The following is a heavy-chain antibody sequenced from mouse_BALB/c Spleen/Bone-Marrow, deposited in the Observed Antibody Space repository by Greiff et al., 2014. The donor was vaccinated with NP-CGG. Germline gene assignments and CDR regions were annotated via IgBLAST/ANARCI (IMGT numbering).Heavy chain of an antibody. Sequence: EVQRVESGGGLVQPGGSMKLSCVASGFTFSNYWMNWVRQSPEKGLEWVAEIRLKSNNYATHYAESVKGRFTISRDDSKSSVYLKMNNLRAEDTGIYYCTRRRPITTNAMDYWGQGTSVTVSS. J-gene: IGHJ4*01. D-gene: IGHD2-4*01. CDR1: GFTFSNYW. V-gene: IGHV6-6*02. CDR2: IRLKSNNYAT. CDR3: TRRRPITTNAMDY.